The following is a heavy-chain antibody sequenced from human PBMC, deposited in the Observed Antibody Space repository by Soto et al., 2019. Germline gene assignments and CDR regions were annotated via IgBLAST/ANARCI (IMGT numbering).Heavy chain of an antibody. CDR1: GGSISSSNW. CDR3: AYRSGSYYTRNYYYGMDV. CDR2: IYHSGSA. Sequence: PSETLSLTCAVSGGSISSSNWWSWVRQPPGKGLEWIGEIYHSGSANYNPSLKSRVTISVDKSKNQFSLKLSSVTAADTAVYYCAYRSGSYYTRNYYYGMDVWRQGTTVTVSS. V-gene: IGHV4-4*02. J-gene: IGHJ6*02. D-gene: IGHD3-10*01.